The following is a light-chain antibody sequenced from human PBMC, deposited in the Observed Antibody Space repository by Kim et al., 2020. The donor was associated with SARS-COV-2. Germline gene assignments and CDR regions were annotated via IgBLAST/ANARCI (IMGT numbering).Light chain of an antibody. CDR1: SSDVAGYNY. Sequence: QSALTQPRSVSGSPGQSVTISCTGTSSDVAGYNYVSWYQQHPGKAPKLMIYDVSKRPSGVPDRFSGSKSGNTASLTISGLQAYDEADYYCCSYAGSYTFEVFGGGTQLTVL. V-gene: IGLV2-11*01. J-gene: IGLJ2*01. CDR3: CSYAGSYTFEV. CDR2: DVS.